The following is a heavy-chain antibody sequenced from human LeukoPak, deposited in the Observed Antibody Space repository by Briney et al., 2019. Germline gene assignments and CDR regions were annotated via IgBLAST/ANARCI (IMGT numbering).Heavy chain of an antibody. V-gene: IGHV4-61*02. J-gene: IGHJ3*02. CDR3: ARDRTYYYDSSGYADAFDI. CDR1: GGSISSGSYY. Sequence: KPSQTLSLTCTVSGGSISSGSYYWSWIRQPAGKGLEWIGRIYTSGSTNYTPSLKSRVTISVDTSKNQFSLKLSSVTAADTAVYYCARDRTYYYDSSGYADAFDIWGQGTMVTVSS. D-gene: IGHD3-22*01. CDR2: IYTSGST.